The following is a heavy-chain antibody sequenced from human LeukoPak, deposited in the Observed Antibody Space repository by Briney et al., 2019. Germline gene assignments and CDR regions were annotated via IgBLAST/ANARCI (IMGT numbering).Heavy chain of an antibody. CDR1: GFTFSSHA. CDR2: ISGSAGST. Sequence: GGSLRLSCAAPGFTFSSHAMSWVRQAPGKGLEWVSGISGSAGSTYYADSVKGRFTISRDNSKNTLYLQMNSLRAEDTTVYYCTKGNSVNWNPTGLDYWGQGTLVTVSS. J-gene: IGHJ4*02. D-gene: IGHD1-20*01. CDR3: TKGNSVNWNPTGLDY. V-gene: IGHV3-23*01.